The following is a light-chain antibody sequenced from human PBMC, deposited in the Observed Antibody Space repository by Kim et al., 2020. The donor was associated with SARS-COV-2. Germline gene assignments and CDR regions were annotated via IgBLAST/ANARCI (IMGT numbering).Light chain of an antibody. CDR2: ELS. Sequence: GQSVTLSCTGTSSDVGGYNHVSWYQQHPGKVPKIMIYELSKRPSGVPDRFYGSKSGNTASLTVSGLQADDEPDYYCSSYAGRNNLIFGGGTQLTVL. J-gene: IGLJ2*01. CDR3: SSYAGRNNLI. V-gene: IGLV2-8*01. CDR1: SSDVGGYNH.